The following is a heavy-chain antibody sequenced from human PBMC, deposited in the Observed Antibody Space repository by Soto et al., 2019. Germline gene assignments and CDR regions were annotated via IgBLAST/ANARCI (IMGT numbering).Heavy chain of an antibody. CDR3: AQYCGGDCYSPFIDY. V-gene: IGHV3-23*01. J-gene: IGHJ4*02. D-gene: IGHD2-21*02. CDR1: GFTFSSYV. Sequence: GGSLRLSCAASGFTFSSYVMSWVRQAPGKGLEWVSAISGSGGNTYYADSVKGRFTISRDNSKNTLFLQMNSLRAEDTAVYYCAQYCGGDCYSPFIDYWGQGTLVTVSS. CDR2: ISGSGGNT.